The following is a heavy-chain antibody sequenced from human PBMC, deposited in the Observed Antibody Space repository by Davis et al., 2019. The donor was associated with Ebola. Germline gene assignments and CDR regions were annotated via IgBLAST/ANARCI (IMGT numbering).Heavy chain of an antibody. J-gene: IGHJ4*02. V-gene: IGHV3-23*01. Sequence: PGGSLRLSCAASGFTFSSYAMSWVRQAPGKGLEWVSAISGSGGSTYYADSVKGRFTISRDNSKNTLYLQMNSLRAEDTAVYYCAKEPFREYGDYLYYFDYWGQGTLVTVSS. CDR2: ISGSGGST. D-gene: IGHD4-17*01. CDR3: AKEPFREYGDYLYYFDY. CDR1: GFTFSSYA.